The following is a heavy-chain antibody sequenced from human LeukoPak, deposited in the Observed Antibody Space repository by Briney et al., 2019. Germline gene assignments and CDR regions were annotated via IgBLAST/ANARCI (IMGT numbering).Heavy chain of an antibody. V-gene: IGHV3-23*01. CDR1: GFTFSSYA. CDR2: ISGSGGST. Sequence: GGSLRLSCAASGFTFSSYAMSWVRQAPGKGLEWVSAISGSGGSTYYADSVKGRFTISRDNSKNTLYLQMNSLRAEDTAVYYCKDSGSYGRIDYWGQGTLVTVSS. J-gene: IGHJ4*02. D-gene: IGHD1-26*01. CDR3: KDSGSYGRIDY.